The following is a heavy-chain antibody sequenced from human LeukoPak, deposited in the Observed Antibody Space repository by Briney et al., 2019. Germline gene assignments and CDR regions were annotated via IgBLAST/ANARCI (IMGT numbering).Heavy chain of an antibody. Sequence: GGSLRLSCAASGFTVSSNNMGWVRQAPGKGLEWVPVIYSGGATYYPDSVKGRFIISRDLSKNTLFLQMNDLRAEDTAVYYCAKIAVAHFDYWGQGTLVTVSS. D-gene: IGHD6-19*01. CDR2: IYSGGAT. J-gene: IGHJ4*02. V-gene: IGHV3-66*01. CDR3: AKIAVAHFDY. CDR1: GFTVSSNN.